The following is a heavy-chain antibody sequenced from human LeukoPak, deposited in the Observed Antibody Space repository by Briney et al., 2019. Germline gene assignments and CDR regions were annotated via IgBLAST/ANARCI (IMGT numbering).Heavy chain of an antibody. D-gene: IGHD6-6*01. V-gene: IGHV4-38-2*02. J-gene: IGHJ4*02. CDR3: ARHPATIEARYDY. CDR1: DFSISSGYY. CDR2: VYHSGTT. Sequence: SETLSLTCTVSDFSISSGYYWGWIRQPPGKGLEWIGSVYHSGTTYYNPSLKSRVTISIDTSKNQLSLKLNSVTAADTAVYYCARHPATIEARYDYWGQGTLVTVSS.